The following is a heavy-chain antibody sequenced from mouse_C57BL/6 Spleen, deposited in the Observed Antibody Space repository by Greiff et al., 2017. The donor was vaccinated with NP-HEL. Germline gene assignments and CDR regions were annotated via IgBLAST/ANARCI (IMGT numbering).Heavy chain of an antibody. CDR3: AREDYDYDVGY. CDR2: IYPGDGDT. Sequence: QVQLQQSGPELVKPGASVKISCKASGYAFSSSWMNWVKQRPGKGLEWIGRIYPGDGDTNYNGKVKGKATLTADKSSSTAYMQLRSLTSEDSAVYFCAREDYDYDVGYWGQGTTLTVSS. J-gene: IGHJ2*01. V-gene: IGHV1-82*01. D-gene: IGHD2-4*01. CDR1: GYAFSSSW.